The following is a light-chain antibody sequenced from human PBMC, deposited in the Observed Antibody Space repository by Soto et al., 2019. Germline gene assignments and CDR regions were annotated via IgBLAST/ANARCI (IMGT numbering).Light chain of an antibody. CDR1: SSDVGGYNF. CDR2: DVN. J-gene: IGLJ1*01. V-gene: IGLV2-14*03. CDR3: SSYTSSSTYV. Sequence: QSAPDQPASVSGAPGQSITISCTGTSSDVGGYNFVSWYQQHPGKAPKLMIYDVNNRPSGVSNRFSGSKSGNTASLTISGLQAEDEADYYCSSYTSSSTYVFGTGTKVTVL.